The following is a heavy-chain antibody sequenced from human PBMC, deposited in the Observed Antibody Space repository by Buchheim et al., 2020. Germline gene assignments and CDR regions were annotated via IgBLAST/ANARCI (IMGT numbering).Heavy chain of an antibody. J-gene: IGHJ6*03. D-gene: IGHD2-2*01. CDR1: GYTFTSYY. CDR2: INPSGGST. CDR3: ARDGPNIVVVPAAMKGAYYYYYMDV. V-gene: IGHV1-46*01. Sequence: QVQLVQSGAEVKKPGASVKVSCKASGYTFTSYYMHWVRQAPGQGLEWMGIINPSGGSTSYAQKFQGRVTMTRDTSTSTVYMELSSLRSEDTAVYYCARDGPNIVVVPAAMKGAYYYYYMDVWGKGTT.